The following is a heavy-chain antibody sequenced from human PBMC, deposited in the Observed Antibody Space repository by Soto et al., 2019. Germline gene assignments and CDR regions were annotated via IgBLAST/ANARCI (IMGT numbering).Heavy chain of an antibody. V-gene: IGHV3-30-3*01. CDR2: ISYDGSNK. CDR1: GFTFSSYA. Sequence: QVQLVESGGGVVQPGRSLRLSCAASGFTFSSYAMHWVRQAPGKGLEWVAVISYDGSNKYYADSVKGRFTISRDNSKNTLYLQMNSLRAEDTAVYYGARGIITMVRGVIRVYFDYWGQGTLVTVSS. CDR3: ARGIITMVRGVIRVYFDY. J-gene: IGHJ4*02. D-gene: IGHD3-10*01.